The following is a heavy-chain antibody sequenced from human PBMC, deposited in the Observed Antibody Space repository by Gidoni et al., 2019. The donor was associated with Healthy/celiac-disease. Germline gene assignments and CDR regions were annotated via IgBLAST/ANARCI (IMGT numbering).Heavy chain of an antibody. Sequence: EVQLVESGGGLVQPGGSLILSCAASGFTFSSYWRHWVRQAPGKGLVWVSRINSDGSSTSYADSVKGRFTISRDNAKNTLYLQMNSLRAEDTAVYYCARGSSWWDYFDYWGQGTLVTVSS. J-gene: IGHJ4*02. V-gene: IGHV3-74*01. CDR2: INSDGSST. D-gene: IGHD2-15*01. CDR3: ARGSSWWDYFDY. CDR1: GFTFSSYW.